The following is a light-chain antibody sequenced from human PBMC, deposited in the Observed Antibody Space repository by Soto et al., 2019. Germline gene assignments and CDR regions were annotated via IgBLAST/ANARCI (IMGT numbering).Light chain of an antibody. V-gene: IGKV3-20*01. Sequence: IVLTQSPGTLSLSPGERATLSCRASQSVSSSFLAWYQQKPGQAPRLLIYGASSRATGIPDRFSGSGSGTDFTLTLSRLEPEDVAVYYCQQYDRSPLTFGGGTKVEIK. CDR1: QSVSSSF. J-gene: IGKJ4*01. CDR3: QQYDRSPLT. CDR2: GAS.